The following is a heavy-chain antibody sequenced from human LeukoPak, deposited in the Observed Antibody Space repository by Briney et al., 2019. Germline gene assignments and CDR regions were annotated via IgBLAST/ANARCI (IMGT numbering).Heavy chain of an antibody. CDR2: IYDSGST. Sequence: SETLSLTCTVSGGSISSYDWSWIRQPPGKGLEWIGYIYDSGSTKYNPSLKSRVTISVDTSKNQFSLMLTSATAADTAVYYCARATFSSSYYRFRYCDLWGRGILVTVS. J-gene: IGHJ2*01. CDR1: GGSISSYD. V-gene: IGHV4-59*01. D-gene: IGHD6-6*01. CDR3: ARATFSSSYYRFRYCDL.